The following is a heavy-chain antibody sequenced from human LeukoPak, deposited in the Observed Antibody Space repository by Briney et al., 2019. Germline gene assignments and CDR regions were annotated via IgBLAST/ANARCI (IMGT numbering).Heavy chain of an antibody. CDR1: KFTFSDYG. D-gene: IGHD3/OR15-3a*01. V-gene: IGHV3-23*01. Sequence: GGSLRLSCAASKFTFSDYGMHWVRQAPGKGLEWVSGISSSGGSTYYADSVKGRFTISRDNSKNTLYLQMNSLRPEDTAVYYCAKSAMIFGVADPNFDFWGQGTLVTVSS. CDR2: ISSSGGST. CDR3: AKSAMIFGVADPNFDF. J-gene: IGHJ4*02.